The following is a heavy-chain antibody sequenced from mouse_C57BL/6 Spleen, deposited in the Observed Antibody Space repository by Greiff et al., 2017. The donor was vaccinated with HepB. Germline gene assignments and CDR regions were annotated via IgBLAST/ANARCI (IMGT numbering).Heavy chain of an antibody. CDR2: IDPANGNT. CDR1: GFNIKNTY. D-gene: IGHD2-4*01. J-gene: IGHJ3*01. V-gene: IGHV14-3*01. CDR3: ARPYDYGEAWFAY. Sequence: VHVKQSVAELVRPGASVKLSCTASGFNIKNTYMHWVKQRPEQGLEWIGRIDPANGNTKYAPKFQGKATITADTSSNTAYLQLSSLTSEDTAIYYCARPYDYGEAWFAYWGQGTLVTVSA.